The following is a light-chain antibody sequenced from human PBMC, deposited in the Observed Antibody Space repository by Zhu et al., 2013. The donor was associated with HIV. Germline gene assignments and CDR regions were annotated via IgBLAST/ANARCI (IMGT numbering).Light chain of an antibody. V-gene: IGKV1-17*01. CDR1: QSISTL. J-gene: IGKJ2*02. Sequence: DIQMTQSPSSLSASVGDRVTITCRASQSISTLLNWYQQKPGKAPKVLIYAASSLQSGVPSRFSGSGSGTDFTLTISSLQPEDFATYYCLQSNSYPRTFGLGDQAGDQT. CDR2: AAS. CDR3: LQSNSYPRT.